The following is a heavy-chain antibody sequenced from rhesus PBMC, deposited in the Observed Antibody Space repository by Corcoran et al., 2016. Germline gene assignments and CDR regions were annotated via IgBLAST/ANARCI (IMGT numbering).Heavy chain of an antibody. CDR1: GGSISDDYY. CDR3: ARENIWTGYYTYNGFDV. J-gene: IGHJ5-1*01. CDR2: IYGSGGGT. V-gene: IGHV4-106*01. D-gene: IGHD3-3*01. Sequence: QVQLQESGPGLVKPSETLSLTCAVSGGSISDDYYWSWIRQPPGKGLDWIGSIYGSGGGTNYNPSLSNRVSISIVTYKNQFSLKLSSVTASDTAVYYCARENIWTGYYTYNGFDVWGPGVLVTVSS.